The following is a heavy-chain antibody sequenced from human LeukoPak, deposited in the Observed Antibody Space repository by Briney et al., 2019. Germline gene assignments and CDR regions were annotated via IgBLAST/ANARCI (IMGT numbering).Heavy chain of an antibody. V-gene: IGHV3-23*01. D-gene: IGHD1-26*01. CDR3: AKLREWELPDLFDY. CDR1: GFTVRSNY. J-gene: IGHJ4*02. CDR2: ISGSGGSR. Sequence: GGSLRLSCAASGFTVRSNYMSWVRQAPGKGLEWVSGISGSGGSRFYTDSVKGRFTISRDNSKNTLYLQMNSLRAEDTAVYYCAKLREWELPDLFDYWGQGTLVTVSS.